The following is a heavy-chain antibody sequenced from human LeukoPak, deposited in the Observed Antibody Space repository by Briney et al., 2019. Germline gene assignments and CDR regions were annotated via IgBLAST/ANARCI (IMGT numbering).Heavy chain of an antibody. CDR2: INHSGST. CDR1: GGSFSGYY. Sequence: PSETLSLTCAVYGGSFSGYYWSWIRQPPGKGLEWIGEINHSGSTNYNPSLKSRVTISVDTSKNQFSLRLTSVTAADTAVYYCARQTGSGLFILPGGQGTLVTVSS. D-gene: IGHD3/OR15-3a*01. CDR3: ARQTGSGLFILP. V-gene: IGHV4-34*01. J-gene: IGHJ4*02.